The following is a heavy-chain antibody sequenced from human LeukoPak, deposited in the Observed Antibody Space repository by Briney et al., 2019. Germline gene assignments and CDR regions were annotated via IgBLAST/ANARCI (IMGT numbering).Heavy chain of an antibody. J-gene: IGHJ4*02. Sequence: GGSLRLSCAASGFTFSSYAMSWVRQAPGKGLEWVSAISGSGGSTYYADSVKGRFTISRDNSKNTLYLQMNSLRAEDTAVYYCAARMGNNWNTRDYWGQGTLVTVSS. CDR3: AARMGNNWNTRDY. D-gene: IGHD1-20*01. V-gene: IGHV3-23*01. CDR2: ISGSGGST. CDR1: GFTFSSYA.